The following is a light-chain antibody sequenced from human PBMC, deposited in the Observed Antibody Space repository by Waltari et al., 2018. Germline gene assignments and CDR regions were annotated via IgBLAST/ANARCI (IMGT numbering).Light chain of an antibody. J-gene: IGKJ2*01. CDR3: QQYNSYPYT. CDR1: QRITIW. V-gene: IGKV1-5*03. Sequence: DIQMTQSPSTLSASIGDRVTITCRASQRITIWLAWYQQKPGKAPKLLIYKASTLEGGAPSRFSGSGSGTEFTLTISSLQPDDFATYHCQQYNSYPYTFGQGTKLEIK. CDR2: KAS.